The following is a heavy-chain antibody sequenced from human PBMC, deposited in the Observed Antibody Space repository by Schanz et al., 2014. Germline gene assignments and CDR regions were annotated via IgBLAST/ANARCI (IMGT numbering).Heavy chain of an antibody. CDR1: GFTLSNSD. CDR2: IGYLGDT. V-gene: IGHV3-13*01. J-gene: IGHJ4*02. Sequence: VQLLQFGGGVVQPGGSLRLSCAASGFTLSNSDMHWVRQGTGKGLEWVSTIGYLGDTYYPDSVKGRFTVSRDSGQNSLYLQMNSLRAGDTAVYYCARPRFDYGEVDYWGQGTLVTVSS. CDR3: ARPRFDYGEVDY. D-gene: IGHD4-17*01.